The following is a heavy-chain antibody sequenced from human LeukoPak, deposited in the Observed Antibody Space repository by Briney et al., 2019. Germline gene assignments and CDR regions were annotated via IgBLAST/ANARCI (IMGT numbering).Heavy chain of an antibody. V-gene: IGHV4-30-4*08. CDR1: GGSISSGDYY. CDR2: IYYSGST. J-gene: IGHJ4*02. Sequence: SETLSLTCTVSGGSISSGDYYWSWIRQPPGKGLEWIGYIYYSGSTYYNPSLKSRVTISVDTSKNQFSLKLSSVTAADTAVYYCARKYDGYEDNFYDYWGQGTLVTVSS. CDR3: ARKYDGYEDNFYDY. D-gene: IGHD1-1*01.